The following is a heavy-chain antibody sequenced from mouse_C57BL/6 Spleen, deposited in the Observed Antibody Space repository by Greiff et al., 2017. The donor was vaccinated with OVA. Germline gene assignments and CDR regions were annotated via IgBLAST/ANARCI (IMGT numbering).Heavy chain of an antibody. CDR1: GFSFNTYA. CDR3: VRHGDYGSSYKDYWYFDV. CDR2: IRSTSNHYAT. V-gene: IGHV10-1*01. J-gene: IGHJ1*03. D-gene: IGHD1-1*01. Sequence: DVKLVESGGGLVQPKGSLKLSCAASGFSFNTYAMNWVRQAPERGLEWVARIRSTSNHYATYYADSVKERFPISRDDSESMLYLQMNNLKTEDTAMYYGVRHGDYGSSYKDYWYFDVWGTGTTVTVSS.